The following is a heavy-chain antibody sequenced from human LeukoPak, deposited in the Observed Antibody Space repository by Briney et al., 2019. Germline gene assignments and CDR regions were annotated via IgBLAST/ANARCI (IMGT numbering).Heavy chain of an antibody. CDR2: IYYSGST. CDR3: ARDRGYSYIDAFDI. CDR1: GGSISSYY. Sequence: SETLSLTCTVSGGSISSYYWSWIRQPPGQGLEWIGYIYYSGSTNYNPSLKSRVTISVDTSKNQFSLKLSSVTAADTAVYYCARDRGYSYIDAFDIWGQGTMVTVSS. J-gene: IGHJ3*02. V-gene: IGHV4-59*01. D-gene: IGHD5-18*01.